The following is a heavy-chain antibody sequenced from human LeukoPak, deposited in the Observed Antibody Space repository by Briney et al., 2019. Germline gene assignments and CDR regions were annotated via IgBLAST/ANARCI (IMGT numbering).Heavy chain of an antibody. D-gene: IGHD6-19*01. CDR2: IYHSGST. Sequence: PSEALSLTCAVSGGSISSSNWLRWVRQPPGKGLEWVGEIYHSGSTNYNPPLKSRVTISVDKSKNQFSLKLSSVTAADTAVYYCARDRKYSSGEPRFDYWGQGTLVTVSS. V-gene: IGHV4-4*02. CDR1: GGSISSSNW. CDR3: ARDRKYSSGEPRFDY. J-gene: IGHJ4*02.